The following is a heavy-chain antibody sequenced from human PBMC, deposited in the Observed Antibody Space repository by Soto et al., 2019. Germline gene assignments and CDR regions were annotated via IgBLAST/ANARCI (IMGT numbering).Heavy chain of an antibody. J-gene: IGHJ4*02. Sequence: EVQQVESGGGLVKPGGSLRLSCAASGFTFSSYPMNWVRQAPGKGLEWVSSISSSSSYIYYADSVKGRFTISRDNAKNSLYLQMNSLRAEDTAVYYCARSLTGELDYWGQGTLVTVSS. CDR3: ARSLTGELDY. V-gene: IGHV3-21*01. CDR2: ISSSSSYI. CDR1: GFTFSSYP. D-gene: IGHD7-27*01.